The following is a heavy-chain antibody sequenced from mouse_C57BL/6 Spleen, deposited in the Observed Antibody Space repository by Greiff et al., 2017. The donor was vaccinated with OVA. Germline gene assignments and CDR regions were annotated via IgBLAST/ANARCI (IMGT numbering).Heavy chain of an antibody. V-gene: IGHV5-12*01. J-gene: IGHJ4*01. Sequence: EVHLVESGGGLVQPGGSLKLSCAASGFTFSDYYMYWVRQTPEKRLEWVAYISNGGGSTYYPDTVKGRFTISRDNAKNTLYLQMSRLKSEDTAMYYCARSYDYDHYAMDYWGQGTSVTVSS. D-gene: IGHD2-4*01. CDR1: GFTFSDYY. CDR2: ISNGGGST. CDR3: ARSYDYDHYAMDY.